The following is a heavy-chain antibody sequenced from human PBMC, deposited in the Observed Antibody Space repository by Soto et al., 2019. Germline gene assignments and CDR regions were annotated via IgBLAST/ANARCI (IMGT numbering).Heavy chain of an antibody. CDR1: GFTFSSYS. CDR3: ATLRLEWLFAPRSLISYMDV. D-gene: IGHD3-3*01. V-gene: IGHV3-48*01. Sequence: PGGSLRLSCAASGFTFSSYSMNWVRQAPGKGLEWVSYISSSSSTIYYADSVKGRFTISRDNAKNSLYLQMNSLRAEDTAVYYCATLRLEWLFAPRSLISYMDVWGKGTTVTVSS. J-gene: IGHJ6*03. CDR2: ISSSSSTI.